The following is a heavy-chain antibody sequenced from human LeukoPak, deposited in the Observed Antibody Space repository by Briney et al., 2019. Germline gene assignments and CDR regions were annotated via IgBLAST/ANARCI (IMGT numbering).Heavy chain of an antibody. V-gene: IGHV3-30-3*01. CDR3: ARDLGSSSALDY. J-gene: IGHJ4*02. CDR2: ISYDESNK. CDR1: GFTFSSYA. D-gene: IGHD6-13*01. Sequence: PRGSLRLSCAASGFTFSSYAMHWVRQAPGKGLEWVAVISYDESNKYYADSVKGRFTISRDNSKNTLYLQMNSLRAEDTAVYYCARDLGSSSALDYWGQGTLVTVSS.